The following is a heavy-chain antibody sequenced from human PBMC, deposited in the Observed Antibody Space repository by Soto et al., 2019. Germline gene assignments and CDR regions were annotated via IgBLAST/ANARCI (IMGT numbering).Heavy chain of an antibody. Sequence: ASVKVSCKASGYTFTNYYIHWVRQAPGQGLEWMGIINPSGGSTSYAQRFRGRVTMTRDTSTSTVYMDLSGLRSEDTAVYYCAREDLVSMRDYYFTYWGQGSMVTVSS. CDR3: AREDLVSMRDYYFTY. J-gene: IGHJ4*02. D-gene: IGHD3-10*01. V-gene: IGHV1-46*01. CDR1: GYTFTNYY. CDR2: INPSGGST.